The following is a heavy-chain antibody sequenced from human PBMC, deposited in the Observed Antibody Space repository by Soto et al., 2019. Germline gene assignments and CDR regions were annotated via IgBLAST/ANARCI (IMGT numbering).Heavy chain of an antibody. J-gene: IGHJ4*02. V-gene: IGHV3-33*01. CDR1: GFNFSTYG. D-gene: IGHD1-26*01. CDR3: ARDLDSGSYAY. Sequence: QVQLVESGGGGVQPGRSLRLSCAASGFNFSTYGMHGVRQAPGKGLEWVAVIWSAGSYKDYADSIEGRFTISRDNSKNTLYLQMNSLRADDTALYYCARDLDSGSYAYWGQGTLVTVSS. CDR2: IWSAGSYK.